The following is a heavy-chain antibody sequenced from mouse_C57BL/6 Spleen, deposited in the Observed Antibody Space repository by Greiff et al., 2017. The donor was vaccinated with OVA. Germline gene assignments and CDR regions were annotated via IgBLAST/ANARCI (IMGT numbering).Heavy chain of an antibody. CDR3: ARGGDVDY. V-gene: IGHV1-50*01. CDR1: GYTFTSYW. D-gene: IGHD3-3*01. J-gene: IGHJ2*01. Sequence: VKLQQPGAELVKPGASVKLSCKASGYTFTSYWMQWVKQRPGQGLEWIGEIDPSDSYTNYNQKFKGKATLTVDTSSRTAYMQLSSLTSEDSAVYYCARGGDVDYWGQGTTLTVSS. CDR2: IDPSDSYT.